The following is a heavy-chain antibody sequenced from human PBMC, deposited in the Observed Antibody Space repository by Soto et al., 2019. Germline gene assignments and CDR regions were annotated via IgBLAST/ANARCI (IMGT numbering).Heavy chain of an antibody. CDR2: ISWNSGRI. Sequence: GGSLRLSCAASAFTFDDYAMHWVRQAPAKGLEWVSCISWNSGRIGYADSVKGRFTICRDNAKNSLYLQMNSPRAEDTALYYCAKDRVVGATYYYYYGMDVWGQGTTVTVSS. J-gene: IGHJ6*02. CDR3: AKDRVVGATYYYYYGMDV. V-gene: IGHV3-9*01. CDR1: AFTFDDYA. D-gene: IGHD1-26*01.